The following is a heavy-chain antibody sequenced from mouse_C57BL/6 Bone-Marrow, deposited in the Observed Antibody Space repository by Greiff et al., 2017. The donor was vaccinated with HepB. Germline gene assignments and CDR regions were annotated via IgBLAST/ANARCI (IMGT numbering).Heavy chain of an antibody. J-gene: IGHJ3*01. D-gene: IGHD3-3*01. Sequence: EVQGVESGGGLVKPGGSLKLSCAASGFTFSSYAMSWVRQTPEQRLEWVATISDGGSYTYYPDNVKGRITITRDNAKNNLYLQMSHLKSEDTAMYYCAGLGGWFAYWGQGTVVTVSA. CDR2: ISDGGSYT. CDR1: GFTFSSYA. V-gene: IGHV5-4*01. CDR3: AGLGGWFAY.